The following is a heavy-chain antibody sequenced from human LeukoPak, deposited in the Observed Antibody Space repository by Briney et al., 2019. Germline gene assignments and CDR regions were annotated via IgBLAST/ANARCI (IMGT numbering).Heavy chain of an antibody. Sequence: SETLSLTCSVSGDSISNYYWSWIRQPPGKGLEWVGYVYYTGSTNYNPSLKSRVTISVDTSKNQFSLRVSSVTAADTAVYYCARNYQYYYMDVWGKGTTVTVSS. CDR2: VYYTGST. CDR3: ARNYQYYYMDV. V-gene: IGHV4-59*01. CDR1: GDSISNYY. J-gene: IGHJ6*03.